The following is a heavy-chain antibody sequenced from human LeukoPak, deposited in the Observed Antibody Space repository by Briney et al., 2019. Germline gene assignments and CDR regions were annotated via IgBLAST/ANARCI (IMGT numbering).Heavy chain of an antibody. CDR1: GYTFTGYY. CDR3: ARESSIAAVPAAIQENWFDP. D-gene: IGHD2-2*01. J-gene: IGHJ5*02. Sequence: SVKVSCKASGYTFTGYYINWVRQAPGQGLEWMGWINPKSGDTNYAQEFQGGVTMTRDTSISTAYMELSRLTSDDTSVYYCARESSIAAVPAAIQENWFDPWGQGTLVTVSS. CDR2: INPKSGDT. V-gene: IGHV1-2*02.